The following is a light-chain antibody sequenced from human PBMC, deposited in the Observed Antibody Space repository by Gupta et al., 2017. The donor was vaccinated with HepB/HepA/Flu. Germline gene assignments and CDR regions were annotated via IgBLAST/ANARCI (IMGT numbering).Light chain of an antibody. CDR3: ATWDDSLSGYV. CDR2: RNN. V-gene: IGLV1-47*01. CDR1: SSNIGSNY. Sequence: HSVLTQPPSASRTPWLWVTISCSGSSSNIGSNYVYWYQQFPGTAPKLLIYRNNQRPSGVPDRFSGSKSGTSASLAISGLRSDDEADYYCATWDDSLSGYVFGNGTNVTVL. J-gene: IGLJ1*01.